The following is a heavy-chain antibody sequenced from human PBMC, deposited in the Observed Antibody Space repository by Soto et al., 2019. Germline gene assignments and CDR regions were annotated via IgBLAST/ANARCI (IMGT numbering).Heavy chain of an antibody. CDR2: ISAYNGNT. CDR3: ATANSGGDCYSDNWFDP. CDR1: GYTFTSYG. Sequence: QVQLVQSGAEVKKPGASVKVSCKASGYTFTSYGISWVRQAPGQGLEWMGWISAYNGNTNYAQKLQGRVTMTTDTSTSTAYMELRSLRSDDTAVYYCATANSGGDCYSDNWFDPWGQGTLVTVSS. V-gene: IGHV1-18*04. D-gene: IGHD2-21*02. J-gene: IGHJ5*02.